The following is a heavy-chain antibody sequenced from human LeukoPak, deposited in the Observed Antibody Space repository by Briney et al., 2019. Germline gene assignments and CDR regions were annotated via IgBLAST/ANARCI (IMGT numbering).Heavy chain of an antibody. Sequence: GGSLRLSCAASGFTFSSYAMNWVRQAPGKGLEWVSAISGSGGSTYYADSVKRRFTISRDNAKNSLYLQMNSLRAEDTAVYYCAELGITLIGGVWGKGPTVTISS. V-gene: IGHV3-23*01. CDR2: ISGSGGST. D-gene: IGHD3-10*02. CDR1: GFTFSSYA. CDR3: AELGITLIGGV. J-gene: IGHJ6*04.